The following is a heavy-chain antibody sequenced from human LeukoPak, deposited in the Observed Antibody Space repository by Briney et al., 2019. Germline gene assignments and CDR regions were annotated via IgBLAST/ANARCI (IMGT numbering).Heavy chain of an antibody. V-gene: IGHV4-34*01. CDR2: INYSGST. J-gene: IGHJ6*04. CDR1: GGSLSGYH. Sequence: SETLSLTCAVYGGSLSGYHWSWIRQPPRKGLEGIGEINYSGSTNYNPSLKSRLTISVDTSKNQFSLKLSSVTAADTAVYYCARKSYGMDVWGKGTTVTVSS. CDR3: ARKSYGMDV.